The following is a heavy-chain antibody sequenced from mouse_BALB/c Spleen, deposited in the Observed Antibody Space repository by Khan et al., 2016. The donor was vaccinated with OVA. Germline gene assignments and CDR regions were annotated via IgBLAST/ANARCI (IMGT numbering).Heavy chain of an antibody. J-gene: IGHJ1*01. CDR3: ARGASYWYFDV. Sequence: QIQLVQSGPELKKPGDTVKISCKASGYTFTNYGMNWVKQAPGKGLKWMGWINTYTGEPTYTDDFKGRFAFSLDTSASTAYLQINNLKNEDMATYFCARGASYWYFDVWGAGTTVTVSS. CDR2: INTYTGEP. CDR1: GYTFTNYG. V-gene: IGHV9-1*02.